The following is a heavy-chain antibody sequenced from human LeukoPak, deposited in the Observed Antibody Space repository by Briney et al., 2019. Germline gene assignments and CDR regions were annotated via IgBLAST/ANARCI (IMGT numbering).Heavy chain of an antibody. D-gene: IGHD6-19*01. CDR3: ARGDSSGWYRTAFDY. Sequence: ASVKVSCKTSGYTFSNYGISWVRQAPGQGLEWMGWISAYNGNTNYAQKLQGRVTMTTDTSTSTAYMELRSLRSDDTAVYYCARGDSSGWYRTAFDYWGQGTLVTVSS. CDR2: ISAYNGNT. J-gene: IGHJ4*02. V-gene: IGHV1-18*01. CDR1: GYTFSNYG.